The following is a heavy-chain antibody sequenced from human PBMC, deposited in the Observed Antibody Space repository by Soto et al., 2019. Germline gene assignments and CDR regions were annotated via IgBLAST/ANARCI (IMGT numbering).Heavy chain of an antibody. CDR3: AIVDSGRDGYNCFDF. V-gene: IGHV4-39*01. CDR1: GGSISNSRYS. J-gene: IGHJ4*02. CDR2: FYYSGST. D-gene: IGHD5-12*01. Sequence: SETLSLACTVSGGSISNSRYSWGWIRQPPGKGLEWIGNFYYSGSTYYNPSLKSRITISIDTSKNQFSLRLSSVTATDTAVYYCAIVDSGRDGYNCFDFWGQATLVTVSS.